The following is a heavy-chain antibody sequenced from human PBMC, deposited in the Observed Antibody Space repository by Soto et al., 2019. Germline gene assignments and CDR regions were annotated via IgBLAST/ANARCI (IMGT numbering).Heavy chain of an antibody. CDR3: ARDSYCSSTSCYSGVSYYGMDV. D-gene: IGHD2-2*01. V-gene: IGHV3-30-3*01. J-gene: IGHJ6*02. CDR1: GFTFSSYA. Sequence: PGGSLRLSCAASGFTFSSYAMHWVRQAPGKGLEWVAVISYDGSNKYYADSVKGRFTISRDNSKNTLYLQMNSLRAEDTAVYYCARDSYCSSTSCYSGVSYYGMDVWGQGTTVTVSS. CDR2: ISYDGSNK.